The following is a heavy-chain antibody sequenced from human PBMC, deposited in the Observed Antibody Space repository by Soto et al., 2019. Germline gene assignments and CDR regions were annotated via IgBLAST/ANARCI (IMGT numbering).Heavy chain of an antibody. CDR1: GFTVTTNH. Sequence: GGSLRLSCAASGFTVTTNHVNWVRQAPGKGLEWVSVIKSGGDTYYADSVKGRFTISRDNSKNTLYLQMNSLRDADTAVYYCARNYPSFDYWGQGTLVTVSS. D-gene: IGHD3-16*02. CDR3: ARNYPSFDY. J-gene: IGHJ4*02. CDR2: IKSGGDT. V-gene: IGHV3-66*01.